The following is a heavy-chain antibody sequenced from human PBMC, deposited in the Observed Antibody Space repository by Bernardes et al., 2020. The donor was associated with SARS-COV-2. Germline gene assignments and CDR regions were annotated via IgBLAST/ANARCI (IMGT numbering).Heavy chain of an antibody. D-gene: IGHD5-18*01. CDR2: IKQDGSEK. CDR3: VKRRAIFELWAGNFDY. CDR1: RFTFSSYW. V-gene: IGHV3-7*01. Sequence: GGSLRLSCAASRFTFSSYWMSWVRQAPGKGLEWVANIKQDGSEKYYVDSVKGRFTISRDNAKNSLYLQMNSLRDDDTAVYYCVKRRAIFELWAGNFDYWGQGTLVTVSS. J-gene: IGHJ4*02.